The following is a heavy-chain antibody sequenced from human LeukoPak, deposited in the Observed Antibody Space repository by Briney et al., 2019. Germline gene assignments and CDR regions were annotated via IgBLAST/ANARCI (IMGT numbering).Heavy chain of an antibody. V-gene: IGHV3-23*01. CDR1: GFTFSSYA. CDR3: ARASYDILTGFLPPFDY. D-gene: IGHD3-9*01. CDR2: ISGSGGST. Sequence: GGSLRLSCAASGFTFSSYAMSWVRQAPGKGLEWVSAISGSGGSTYYADSVKGRFTISRDNSKNTLYLQMNSLRAEDTAVYYCARASYDILTGFLPPFDYWGQGTLVTVSS. J-gene: IGHJ4*02.